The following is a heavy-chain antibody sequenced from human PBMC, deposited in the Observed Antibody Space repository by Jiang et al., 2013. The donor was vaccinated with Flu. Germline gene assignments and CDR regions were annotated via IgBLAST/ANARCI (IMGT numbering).Heavy chain of an antibody. Sequence: RLSCAASGFTFSSYGMHWVCQAPGKGLEWVAVISYDGSNKYYADSVKGRFTISRDNSKNTLYLQMNSLRAEDTAVYYCAKVLGDGSGGYGMDVWGQGTTVTVSS. D-gene: IGHD3-10*01. CDR2: ISYDGSNK. CDR3: AKVLGDGSGGYGMDV. CDR1: GFTFSSYG. V-gene: IGHV3-30*18. J-gene: IGHJ6*02.